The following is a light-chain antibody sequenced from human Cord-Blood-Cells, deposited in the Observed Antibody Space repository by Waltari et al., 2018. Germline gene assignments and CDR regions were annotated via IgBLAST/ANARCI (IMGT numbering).Light chain of an antibody. V-gene: IGLV1-44*01. J-gene: IGLJ2*01. CDR1: RSNTGSNT. Sequence: QSVLTQPPSASGTPRQRVTISCPGSRSNTGSNTVNWYQHLPGTAPKLLRYGNNQRPSGVPDPFSGSKSGASASLAISGLQSEEEADYYCAAWDNSLNGPVFGGGTKLTVL. CDR3: AAWDNSLNGPV. CDR2: GNN.